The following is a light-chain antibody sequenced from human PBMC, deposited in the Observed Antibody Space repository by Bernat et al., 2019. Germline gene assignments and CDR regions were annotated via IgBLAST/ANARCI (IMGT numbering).Light chain of an antibody. J-gene: IGKJ4*01. CDR3: QQYLSYPIT. V-gene: IGKV1-16*01. Sequence: DIQMTQSPSSLSASVGDRVTITCRASQGISIYLAWFQQKTGKAPKSLIYGASSLQRGVPSTFSGSGSGTAFTLTISSLQPEDFATYSCQQYLSYPITFGGGTKVEIK. CDR2: GAS. CDR1: QGISIY.